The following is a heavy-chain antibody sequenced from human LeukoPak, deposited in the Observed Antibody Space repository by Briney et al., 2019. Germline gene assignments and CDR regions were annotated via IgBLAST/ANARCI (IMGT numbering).Heavy chain of an antibody. CDR2: IYSGGST. V-gene: IGHV3-66*01. Sequence: GGSLRLSCAASGFTVSSNYMSWVRQAPGKGLEWVSVIYSGGSTCYADSVKGRFTISRDNSKNTLYLQMNSLRAEDTAVYYCARLPNYYDSSGYYEDHDYWGQGTLVTVSS. CDR3: ARLPNYYDSSGYYEDHDY. CDR1: GFTVSSNY. D-gene: IGHD3-22*01. J-gene: IGHJ4*02.